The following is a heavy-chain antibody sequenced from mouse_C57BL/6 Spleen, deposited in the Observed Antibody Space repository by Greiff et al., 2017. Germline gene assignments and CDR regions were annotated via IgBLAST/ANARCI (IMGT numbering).Heavy chain of an antibody. J-gene: IGHJ3*01. V-gene: IGHV1-55*01. D-gene: IGHD2-4*01. Sequence: QVQLQQPGAELVKPGASVKMSCKASGYTFTSYWITWVKQRPGQGLEWIGDIYPGSGSTNYNEKFKSKATLTVDTSSSPAYMQLSSLTSEDSAVYYCALIYYDYVWFAYWGQGTLVTVSA. CDR1: GYTFTSYW. CDR2: IYPGSGST. CDR3: ALIYYDYVWFAY.